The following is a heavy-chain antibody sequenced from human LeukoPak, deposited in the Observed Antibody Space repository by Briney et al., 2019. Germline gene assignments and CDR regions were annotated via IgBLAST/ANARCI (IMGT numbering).Heavy chain of an antibody. V-gene: IGHV1-69*04. Sequence: ASVKVSCKASGGTFSSYAISWVRQAPGRGLEWMGRIIPILGIANYAQKFQGRVTITADKSTSTAYMELSSLRSEDTAVYYCARGIPPPIYCSGGSSDWGWFDPWGQGTLVTVSS. CDR3: ARGIPPPIYCSGGSSDWGWFDP. J-gene: IGHJ5*02. D-gene: IGHD2-15*01. CDR1: GGTFSSYA. CDR2: IIPILGIA.